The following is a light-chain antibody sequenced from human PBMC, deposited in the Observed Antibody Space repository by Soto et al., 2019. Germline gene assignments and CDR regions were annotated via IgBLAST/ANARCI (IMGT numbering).Light chain of an antibody. Sequence: EIVLTQSPGTLFLSPGERATLSCRASQSVSSSYLAWYQQKPGQAPRLLIYGASSRATGIPDRFSGSGSGTDFTLTISRLEPEDFAVYYCQQYGSSPFTFGGGTNVEIK. CDR1: QSVSSSY. V-gene: IGKV3-20*01. CDR3: QQYGSSPFT. J-gene: IGKJ4*01. CDR2: GAS.